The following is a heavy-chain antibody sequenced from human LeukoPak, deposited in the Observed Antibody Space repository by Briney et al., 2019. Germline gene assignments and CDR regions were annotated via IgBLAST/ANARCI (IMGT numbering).Heavy chain of an antibody. CDR1: GFSFNTYA. D-gene: IGHD5-12*01. Sequence: QPGGSLRLSCAASGFSFNTYAMSWVRQAPGKGLEWVSAISNTGGSTYYADSVKGRFTISRDKSKNTLSLQMNSLRAEDTAVYYCTRDGGQSGFDFDYWGQGTLVTVSS. CDR3: TRDGGQSGFDFDY. V-gene: IGHV3-23*01. CDR2: ISNTGGST. J-gene: IGHJ4*02.